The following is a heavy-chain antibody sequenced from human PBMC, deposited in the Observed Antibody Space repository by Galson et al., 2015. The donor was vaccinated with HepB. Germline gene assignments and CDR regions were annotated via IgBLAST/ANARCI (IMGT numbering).Heavy chain of an antibody. D-gene: IGHD6-25*01. Sequence: SVKVSCKASGYTFTDYYIHWVRQAPGQGLEWMGWINPSSGGTNSAQKFQGRVTLTRDTSIRTAYMEVNSLRSDDTAIYYCARDLGAAAVLGVDYQYMDVWGKGTTVIVSS. CDR3: ARDLGAAAVLGVDYQYMDV. CDR2: INPSSGGT. CDR1: GYTFTDYY. J-gene: IGHJ6*03. V-gene: IGHV1-2*02.